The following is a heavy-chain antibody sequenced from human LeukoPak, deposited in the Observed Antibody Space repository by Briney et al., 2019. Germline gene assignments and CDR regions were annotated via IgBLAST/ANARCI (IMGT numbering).Heavy chain of an antibody. CDR2: IIPIFGTA. D-gene: IGHD3-9*01. Sequence: ASVKVSCKASGGTFSSYAISWVRQAPGQGIEWMGGIIPIFGTANYAQKFQGRATITADKSTSTAYMELSSLRSEDTAVYYCARLGPHLTGYYFGWFDPWGQGTLVTVSS. J-gene: IGHJ5*02. V-gene: IGHV1-69*06. CDR3: ARLGPHLTGYYFGWFDP. CDR1: GGTFSSYA.